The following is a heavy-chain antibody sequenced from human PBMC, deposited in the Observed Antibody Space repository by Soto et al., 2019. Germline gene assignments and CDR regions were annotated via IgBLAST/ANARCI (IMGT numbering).Heavy chain of an antibody. V-gene: IGHV1-69*12. J-gene: IGHJ6*01. CDR2: IIPIDATV. CDR1: GGTFSNYA. D-gene: IGHD3-10*01. Sequence: QVQLVQSGAEVKKPVSSVKVSCKASGGTFSNYALISWVRQAPGQGLEWMGGIIPIDATVNYAQKFQGRITITADESTTTAYMDLGTLRSEDTAVYYCARDLLGFGYTYGDVWGQGTTVTVSS. CDR3: ARDLLGFGYTYGDV.